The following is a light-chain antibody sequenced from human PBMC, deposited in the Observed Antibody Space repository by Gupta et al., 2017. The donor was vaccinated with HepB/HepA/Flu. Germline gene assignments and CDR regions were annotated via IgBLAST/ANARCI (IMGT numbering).Light chain of an antibody. CDR2: RGS. Sequence: VLTKSPGTLSLSPGERATLPCRPSQSVRSDFFVWYQQRPGQAPRLLIYRGSTRATGIPDRFSGSGSGTDFTLTISKLEPDDFAVYYCQQYASLPWTFGQGTKVEIK. CDR1: QSVRSDF. CDR3: QQYASLPWT. J-gene: IGKJ1*01. V-gene: IGKV3-20*01.